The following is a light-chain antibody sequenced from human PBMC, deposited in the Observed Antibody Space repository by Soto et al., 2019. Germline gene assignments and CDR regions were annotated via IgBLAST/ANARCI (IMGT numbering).Light chain of an antibody. J-gene: IGLJ3*02. CDR2: STN. Sequence: QSVLTQPSSVSGTPGQRVTISCSGGSSNIGTSTVNWYHQVPGTAPKLLIYSTNQRPSGVPERFSGSTSGTSASLAINGLQSEDEGVFLCAAWDDSQNGPVFSGGTKLTVL. CDR1: SSNIGTST. V-gene: IGLV1-44*01. CDR3: AAWDDSQNGPV.